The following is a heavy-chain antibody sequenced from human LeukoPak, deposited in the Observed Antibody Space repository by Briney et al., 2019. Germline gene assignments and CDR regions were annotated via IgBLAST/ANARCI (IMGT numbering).Heavy chain of an antibody. CDR1: VFTFRNAW. J-gene: IGHJ4*02. D-gene: IGHD3-16*01. CDR2: FKSKVDGWTT. Sequence: PGGSLRLSCAASVFTFRNAWMGWVRPAPGKGREWVGRFKSKVDGWTTHFAAPVKGTFTISRDDSKNTQYLQMNSLTTEDTAVYYCPSISASVLGESFDYWGQGTLVTVSS. V-gene: IGHV3-15*01. CDR3: PSISASVLGESFDY.